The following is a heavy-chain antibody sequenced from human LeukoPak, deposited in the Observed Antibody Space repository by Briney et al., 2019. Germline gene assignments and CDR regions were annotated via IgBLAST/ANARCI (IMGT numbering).Heavy chain of an antibody. J-gene: IGHJ4*02. CDR1: GYSFTSYW. CDR3: ARQLTSGDCDY. D-gene: IGHD1-1*01. CDR2: IDPADSQT. V-gene: IGHV5-10-1*01. Sequence: GESLKISCQGSGYSFTSYWICWVRQMPGRGLEWMGRIDPADSQTNYSPSFQGHVTISADKSISTVYLQWSTLKASDTTMYYCARQLTSGDCDYWGQGTLVAVSS.